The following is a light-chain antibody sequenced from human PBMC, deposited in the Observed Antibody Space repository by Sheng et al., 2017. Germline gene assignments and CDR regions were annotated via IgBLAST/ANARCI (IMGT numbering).Light chain of an antibody. CDR2: DVS. Sequence: QSALTQPASVSGSPGQSITISCTGTSSDVGGYNYVSWYQQHPDKAPKLMIYDVSNRPSGVSNRFSGSKSGNTASLTISGLQAEDEADYYCSSYTSSNTGVFGGGTKLTVL. CDR3: SSYTSSNTGV. J-gene: IGLJ3*02. V-gene: IGLV2-14*01. CDR1: SSDVGGYNY.